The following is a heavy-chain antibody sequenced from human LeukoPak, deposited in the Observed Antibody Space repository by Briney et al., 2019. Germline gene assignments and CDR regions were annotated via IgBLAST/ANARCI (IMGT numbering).Heavy chain of an antibody. D-gene: IGHD2-15*01. J-gene: IGHJ5*02. Sequence: SGGSLRLSCAASGFTFSSYAMSWVRQAPGKGLEWVSAISGSGGSTYYADSVKGRFTISRDNSKNALYLEMNSLRAGDTAVYYCAKGGYTTWFDPWGQGTLVTVSS. CDR1: GFTFSSYA. V-gene: IGHV3-23*01. CDR3: AKGGYTTWFDP. CDR2: ISGSGGST.